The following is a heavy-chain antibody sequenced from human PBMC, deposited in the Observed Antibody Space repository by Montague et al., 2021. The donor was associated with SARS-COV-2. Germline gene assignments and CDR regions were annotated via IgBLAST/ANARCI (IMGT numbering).Heavy chain of an antibody. CDR3: VRDGGLRFSGGAMDV. V-gene: IGHV4-61*01. D-gene: IGHD3-3*01. CDR2: VYSGGTT. CDR1: GGSVSSGSYF. J-gene: IGHJ6*02. Sequence: SETLSLTCTVSGGSVSSGSYFWNWIRQPPGKGLEWIGYVYSGGTTYYNPSLKSRVTISEDMSKNQFSLRLTSVTAADTAVYYCVRDGGLRFSGGAMDVWGQGTTVTVSS.